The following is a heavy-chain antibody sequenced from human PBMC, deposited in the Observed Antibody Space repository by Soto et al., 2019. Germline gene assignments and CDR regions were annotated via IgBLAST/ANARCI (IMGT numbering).Heavy chain of an antibody. Sequence: SETLSLTCTVSGGSISSYYWSWIRQPPGKGLEWIGYIYYSGSTNYNPSLKSRVTISVDTSKNQFSLKLSSVTAADTAVYYCARWSGYSYGSYWYFDLWGRGTLVTVSS. V-gene: IGHV4-59*01. CDR2: IYYSGST. D-gene: IGHD5-18*01. J-gene: IGHJ2*01. CDR1: GGSISSYY. CDR3: ARWSGYSYGSYWYFDL.